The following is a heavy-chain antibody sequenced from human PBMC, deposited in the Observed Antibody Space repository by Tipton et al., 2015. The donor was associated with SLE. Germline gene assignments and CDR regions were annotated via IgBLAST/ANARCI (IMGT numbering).Heavy chain of an antibody. V-gene: IGHV4-61*01. CDR2: IYYSGST. CDR3: ARGLRSSGWSFDY. D-gene: IGHD6-19*01. CDR1: GGSISSGSYY. Sequence: TLSLTCTVSGGSISSGSYYWSWIRQPPGKGLEWIGYIYYSGSTNYNPSLKSRVTISVDTSKNQFSLKLSSVTAADTAVYYCARGLRSSGWSFDYWGQGTLVTVSS. J-gene: IGHJ4*02.